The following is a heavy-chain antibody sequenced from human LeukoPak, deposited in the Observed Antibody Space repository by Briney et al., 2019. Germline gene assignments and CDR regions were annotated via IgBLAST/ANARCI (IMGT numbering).Heavy chain of an antibody. CDR1: GFTVSSNY. J-gene: IGHJ4*02. Sequence: GGSLRLSCAASGFTVSSNYMSWVRQAPGKGLEWVSVIYSGGSTYYADSVKGRFTISRDNSKNTLYLQMNSLRAEDTAVYYCARDLRYYGGNPVGLDYWGQGTLVTVSS. V-gene: IGHV3-66*01. CDR2: IYSGGST. CDR3: ARDLRYYGGNPVGLDY. D-gene: IGHD4-23*01.